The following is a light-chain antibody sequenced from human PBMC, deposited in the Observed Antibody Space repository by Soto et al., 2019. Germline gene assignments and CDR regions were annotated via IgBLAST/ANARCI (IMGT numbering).Light chain of an antibody. CDR3: QQRSNWPPEAT. J-gene: IGKJ5*01. Sequence: EIVLTQSPGTLSLSLGERAILSCRASQSVSNNYLAWYQQKPGQAPRLLIYGASSRATGIPDRFSGSGSGTDFTLTVSRLEPEDFAVYYCQQRSNWPPEATFGQGTRLEIK. CDR2: GAS. V-gene: IGKV3D-20*02. CDR1: QSVSNNY.